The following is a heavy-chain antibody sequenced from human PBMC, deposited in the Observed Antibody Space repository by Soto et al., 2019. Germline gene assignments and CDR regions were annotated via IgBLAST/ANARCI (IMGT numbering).Heavy chain of an antibody. CDR1: GDRVSSTSAA. J-gene: IGHJ6*02. CDR2: TYYRSKWYN. D-gene: IGHD6-13*01. V-gene: IGHV6-1*01. Sequence: SQTLSRTCGIPGDRVSSTSAAWNWIRQSPSRGLEWLGRTYYRSKWYNDYAVSVKSRISINPDTSKNQFSLQLNSVTPEDTAVYYCARAHSNSWDYFRGLDVWGQGTTVTVSS. CDR3: ARAHSNSWDYFRGLDV.